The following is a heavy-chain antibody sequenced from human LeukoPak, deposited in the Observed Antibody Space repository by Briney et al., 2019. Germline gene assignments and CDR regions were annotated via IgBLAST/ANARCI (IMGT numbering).Heavy chain of an antibody. CDR1: GYSISNGYY. V-gene: IGHV4-38-2*02. Sequence: SETLSLTCTVSGYSISNGYYWGWIRQSPGKGLEWIGTVFHTGTTYYNPSLKSRVTISVDTSKNQFSLKLSSVTAADTAVYYCARGVITTDDYWGQGTLVTVSS. D-gene: IGHD3-10*01. J-gene: IGHJ4*02. CDR3: ARGVITTDDY. CDR2: VFHTGTT.